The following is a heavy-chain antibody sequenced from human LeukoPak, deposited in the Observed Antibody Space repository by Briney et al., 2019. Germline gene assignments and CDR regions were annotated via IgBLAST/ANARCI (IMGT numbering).Heavy chain of an antibody. D-gene: IGHD5-18*01. CDR1: GFTFSSYS. V-gene: IGHV3-21*01. CDR2: ISSSSNYI. Sequence: GGSLRLSCAASGFTFSSYSMNWVRQAPGKGLEWVSSISSSSNYIYYADSVKGRFTISRDNAKNSLYLQMNSLRAEDTAVYYCARDAVDTAMVPSYGYWGQGTLVTVSS. CDR3: ARDAVDTAMVPSYGY. J-gene: IGHJ4*02.